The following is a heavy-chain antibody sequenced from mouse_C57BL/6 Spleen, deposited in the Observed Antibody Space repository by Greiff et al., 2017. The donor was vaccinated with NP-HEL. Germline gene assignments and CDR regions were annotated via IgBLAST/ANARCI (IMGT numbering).Heavy chain of an antibody. J-gene: IGHJ2*01. D-gene: IGHD2-5*01. V-gene: IGHV1-64*01. Sequence: VQLQQPGAELVKPGASVKLSCKASGYTFTSYWMHWVKQRPGQGLEWIGMIHPNSGSTNYNEKFKSKATLTVDKSSSTAYMQLSSLTSEDSAVYYCARKGSNYVPDYWGQGTTLTVSS. CDR1: GYTFTSYW. CDR2: IHPNSGST. CDR3: ARKGSNYVPDY.